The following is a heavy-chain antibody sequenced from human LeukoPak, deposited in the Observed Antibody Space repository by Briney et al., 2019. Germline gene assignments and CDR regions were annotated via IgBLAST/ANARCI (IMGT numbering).Heavy chain of an antibody. J-gene: IGHJ4*02. CDR2: ISSSGSGGNT. D-gene: IGHD1-26*01. Sequence: GGSLRLSCAASGVTLSSYAMSWARQAPGKGLEWVSGISSSGSGGNTYYADSVKGRFTISRDNAENSLYLQMNSLRAEDTAVYYCARDGGPYSGSYIAYWGQGTLVTVSS. CDR1: GVTLSSYA. V-gene: IGHV3-21*01. CDR3: ARDGGPYSGSYIAY.